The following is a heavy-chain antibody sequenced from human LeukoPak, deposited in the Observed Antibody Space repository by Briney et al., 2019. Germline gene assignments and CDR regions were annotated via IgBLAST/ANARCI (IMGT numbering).Heavy chain of an antibody. CDR3: ARHQITMVRGVIIGAAFDI. Sequence: GESLKISCKGSGYSFTSYWIGWVRQMPGKGLEWMGIIYPGDSDTRYSPSFQGQVTISADKSISTAYLQWSSLKASDTAMYYCARHQITMVRGVIIGAAFDIWGQGTMVTVSS. D-gene: IGHD3-10*01. J-gene: IGHJ3*02. CDR2: IYPGDSDT. CDR1: GYSFTSYW. V-gene: IGHV5-51*01.